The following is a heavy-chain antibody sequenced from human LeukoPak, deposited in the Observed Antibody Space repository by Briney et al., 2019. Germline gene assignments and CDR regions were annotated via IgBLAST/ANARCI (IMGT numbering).Heavy chain of an antibody. CDR1: GFTFSSAW. J-gene: IGHJ3*01. V-gene: IGHV3-21*01. Sequence: GGSLRLSCAASGFTFSSAWMSWVRQAPGKGLGWVSSITSSSSNIYYADSVKGRFTISRDNARNSLYLQMNSLRAEDTSVYYCARASIAAAGTGAFDVWGQGTMVTVSS. CDR3: ARASIAAAGTGAFDV. CDR2: ITSSSSNI. D-gene: IGHD6-13*01.